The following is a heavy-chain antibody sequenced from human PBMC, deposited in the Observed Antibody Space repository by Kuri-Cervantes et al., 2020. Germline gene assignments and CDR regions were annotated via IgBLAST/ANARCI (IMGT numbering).Heavy chain of an antibody. Sequence: GGSLRLSCAASGFTFSSYSMNWVRQAPGKGLEWVSSISSSSSYIYYADSVKGRFTISRDNAKNSLYLQMNSLKTEDTAVYYCTTDQITYYDFTRYFDYWGQGTLVTVSS. V-gene: IGHV3-21*03. CDR2: ISSSSSYI. D-gene: IGHD3-3*01. CDR1: GFTFSSYS. CDR3: TTDQITYYDFTRYFDY. J-gene: IGHJ4*02.